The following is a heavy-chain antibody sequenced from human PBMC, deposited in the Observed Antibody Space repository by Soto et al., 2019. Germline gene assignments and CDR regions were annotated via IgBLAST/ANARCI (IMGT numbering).Heavy chain of an antibody. D-gene: IGHD3-22*01. J-gene: IGHJ4*02. V-gene: IGHV1-69*01. CDR3: ARTYYYDSSGYPYYFDY. CDR2: IIPIFGTA. Sequence: QVQLVQSGAEVKKPGSSVKVPCKASGGTFSSYAISWVRQAPGQGLEWMGGIIPIFGTANYAQKFQGRVTITADESTSTAYMELSSLRSEDTAVYYCARTYYYDSSGYPYYFDYWGQGTLVTVSS. CDR1: GGTFSSYA.